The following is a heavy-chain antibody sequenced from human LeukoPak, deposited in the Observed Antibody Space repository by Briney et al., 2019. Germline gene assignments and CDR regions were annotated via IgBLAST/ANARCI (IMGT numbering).Heavy chain of an antibody. V-gene: IGHV4-31*03. CDR2: IYYSGST. J-gene: IGHJ6*02. D-gene: IGHD5-18*01. CDR3: AGSLTSGYSYGWAYYYYGMDV. CDR1: GGSISSGGYY. Sequence: SETLSLTCTVSGGSISSGGYYWSWIRQHPGKGLEWIGYIYYSGSTYYNPSLKSRVTISVDTSKNQFSLKLSSVTAADTAVYYCAGSLTSGYSYGWAYYYYGMDVWGQGTTVTVSS.